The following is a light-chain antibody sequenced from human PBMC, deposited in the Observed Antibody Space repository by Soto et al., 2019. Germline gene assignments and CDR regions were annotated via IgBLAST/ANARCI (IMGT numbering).Light chain of an antibody. CDR1: SSDVGGHNY. CDR3: SSYTSSTTLDVV. V-gene: IGLV2-14*01. Sequence: QSVLTQPASVSGSPGQSITISCTGTSSDVGGHNYVSWYQQHPGTAPKLMIYEVTNRPSGVSNRFSGSKSGNMASLTISGLQAEDEADYYCSSYTSSTTLDVVFGGGTQLTVL. J-gene: IGLJ2*01. CDR2: EVT.